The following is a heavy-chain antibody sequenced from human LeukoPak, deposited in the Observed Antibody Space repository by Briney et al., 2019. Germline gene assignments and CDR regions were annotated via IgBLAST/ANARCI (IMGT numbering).Heavy chain of an antibody. J-gene: IGHJ3*02. V-gene: IGHV4-38-2*02. D-gene: IGHD3-10*01. CDR2: IYHSGST. CDR1: GYSISSGYY. CDR3: ASMKLWFGYDAFDI. Sequence: SETLSLTCTVSGYSISSGYYWGWIRQPPGKGLEWVGSIYHSGSTYYNPSLKSRVTISVDTSKNQFSLKLSSVTAADTAVYYCASMKLWFGYDAFDIWGQGTMVTVSS.